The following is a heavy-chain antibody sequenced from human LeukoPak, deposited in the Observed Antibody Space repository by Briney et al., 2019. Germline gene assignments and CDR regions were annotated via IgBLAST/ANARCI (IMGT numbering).Heavy chain of an antibody. D-gene: IGHD4-17*01. CDR3: ARDRRKTTVTTAVDY. J-gene: IGHJ4*02. CDR2: IWYDGSNK. CDR1: GFTFSNYG. Sequence: SGGSLRLSCAASGFTFSNYGMHWVRQAPGKGLEWVAVIWYDGSNKYYADSVKGRFTTSRVNSKNTLYLQMNSLRAEDTAVYYCARDRRKTTVTTAVDYWGQGTQVTVS. V-gene: IGHV3-33*01.